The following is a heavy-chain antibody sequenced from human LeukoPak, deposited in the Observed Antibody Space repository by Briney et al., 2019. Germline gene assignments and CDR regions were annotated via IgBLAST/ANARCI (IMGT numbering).Heavy chain of an antibody. V-gene: IGHV1-18*01. D-gene: IGHD5-12*01. CDR1: GYTFTSYG. CDR2: ISAYNGNT. J-gene: IGHJ4*02. CDR3: ARCGIIKSGYDSGKYDY. Sequence: GASVKVSCKASGYTFTSYGIGWVRQAPGQGLEWMGWISAYNGNTNYAQKLQGRVTMTTDTSTSTAYMDLRSLRSDDTAVYYCARCGIIKSGYDSGKYDYWGQGTLVTVSS.